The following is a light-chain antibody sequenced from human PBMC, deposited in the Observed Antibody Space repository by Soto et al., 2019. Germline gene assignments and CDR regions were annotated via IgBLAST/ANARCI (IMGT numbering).Light chain of an antibody. CDR1: QSVSSNY. J-gene: IGKJ2*01. CDR2: GTF. CDR3: QQYGSSPYT. V-gene: IGKV3-20*01. Sequence: EIVLTQSPATLSLSPGERATLSCRASQSVSSNYLGWYQQRPGQAPRLLMYGTFNMATGIPDRFRGSGSGTDFTLNISRLESEDFAVYYCQQYGSSPYTFGRGTKLEIK.